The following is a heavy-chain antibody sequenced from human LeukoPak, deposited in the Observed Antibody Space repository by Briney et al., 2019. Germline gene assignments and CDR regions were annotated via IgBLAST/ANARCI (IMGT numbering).Heavy chain of an antibody. J-gene: IGHJ4*02. CDR3: TRLVPYLDY. CDR2: IRSKVYVETT. CDR1: VFTFGDYA. Sequence: GGSLRLSCTASVFTFGDYAMSCAPEAPGQGLGWLGFIRSKVYVETTEYAASVKGRLTVSRDDSNSLAYLQMNSLQTEATAVYYCTRLVPYLDYWGQGTLVTVSS. V-gene: IGHV3-49*04. D-gene: IGHD2-2*01.